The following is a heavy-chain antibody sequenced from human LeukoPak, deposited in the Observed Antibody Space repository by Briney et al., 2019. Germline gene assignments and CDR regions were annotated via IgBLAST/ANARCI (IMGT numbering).Heavy chain of an antibody. D-gene: IGHD3-22*01. CDR1: GFTFSSYW. CDR2: IKQDGSEK. J-gene: IGHJ4*02. CDR3: ARAVSSGYDPFDY. V-gene: IGHV3-7*01. Sequence: GGSLRLSCAASGFTFSSYWMSWVRQAPGKGLEWVANIKQDGSEKYYVDSVKGRFTISRDNAKNSLYLQMNSLRAEDTAVYYCARAVSSGYDPFDYWGQGTLVTVSS.